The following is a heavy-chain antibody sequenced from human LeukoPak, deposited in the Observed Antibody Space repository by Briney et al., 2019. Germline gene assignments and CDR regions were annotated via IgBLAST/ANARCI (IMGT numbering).Heavy chain of an antibody. Sequence: APQRVSSTASLYTFTTSAIGFVRQAPGDRLEWRGWISAYNGNTNYAQKIHGTVTMTTDTPTTTAYTGLRRLRSHETPRYEWERGGDPLGFTYFDLWGRGTLVTASS. CDR3: ERGGDPLGFTYFDL. D-gene: IGHD3-10*01. J-gene: IGHJ2*01. CDR1: LYTFTTSA. V-gene: IGHV1-18*01. CDR2: ISAYNGNT.